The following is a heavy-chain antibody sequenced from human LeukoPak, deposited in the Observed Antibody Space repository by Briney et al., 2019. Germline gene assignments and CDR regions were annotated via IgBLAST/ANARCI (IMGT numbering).Heavy chain of an antibody. CDR1: GYTFTSYG. D-gene: IGHD6-19*01. V-gene: IGHV1-18*01. CDR3: ARALSGWYSNWFDP. J-gene: IGHJ5*02. CDR2: ISAYNGNT. Sequence: ASVKVSCKASGYTFTSYGISWVRQAPGQGLEWMGWISAYNGNTNYAQKLQGRVTITRDTSASTAYMELSSLRSEGTAVYYCARALSGWYSNWFDPRGQGTLVTVSS.